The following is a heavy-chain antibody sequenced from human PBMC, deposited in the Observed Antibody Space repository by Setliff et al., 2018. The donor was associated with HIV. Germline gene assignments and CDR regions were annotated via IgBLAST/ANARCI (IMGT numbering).Heavy chain of an antibody. CDR1: GFPVTGYN. J-gene: IGHJ3*01. V-gene: IGHV1-2*06. CDR3: VRPRVFDSFDV. Sequence: ASVKVSCKALGFPVTGYNVHWVRQAPGHGPEWLGRINPNNGGTNYAQKFQGRVTMSLDTSTSTVYLELKALTSDDTAVYYCVRPRVFDSFDVWGPGTMVTVSS. CDR2: INPNNGGT.